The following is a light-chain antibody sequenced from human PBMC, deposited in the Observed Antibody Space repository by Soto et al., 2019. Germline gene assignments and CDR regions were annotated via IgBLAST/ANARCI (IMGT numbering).Light chain of an antibody. CDR2: GAS. CDR3: QQYNNWPPWT. J-gene: IGKJ1*01. CDR1: QSVSTN. Sequence: EIVMTQSPATLSVSPGERATLSCRASQSVSTNLAWYQQKPGQAPRLLIYGASSRATGIPARFSGSGSGTEFSLTISSLQSENFAVYSCQQYNNWPPWTFGQETKVAIK. V-gene: IGKV3-15*01.